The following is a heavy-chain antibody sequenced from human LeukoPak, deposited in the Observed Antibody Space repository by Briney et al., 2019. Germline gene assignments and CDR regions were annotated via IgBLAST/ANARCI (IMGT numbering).Heavy chain of an antibody. Sequence: SETLSLTCTVSGGSISSSSYYWGWIRQPPGKGLEWIGSIYYSGSTYYNPSLKSRVTISVDTSKNQFSLKLSSVTAADTAVYYCARVLGQQRRLLWFGESYYFDYWGQGTLVTVSS. CDR1: GGSISSSSYY. CDR2: IYYSGST. J-gene: IGHJ4*02. D-gene: IGHD3-10*01. V-gene: IGHV4-39*07. CDR3: ARVLGQQRRLLWFGESYYFDY.